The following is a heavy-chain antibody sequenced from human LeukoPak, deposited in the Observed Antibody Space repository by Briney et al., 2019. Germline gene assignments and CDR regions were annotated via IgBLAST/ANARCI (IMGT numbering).Heavy chain of an antibody. Sequence: ASVKVSCKASGYTFTSYGISWVRQAPGQGLEWMGWISAYNGNANYAQKLQGRVTMTTDTSTSTAYMELRSLRSGDTAVYYCARALYSSGWSGVYFDYWGQGTLVTVSS. J-gene: IGHJ4*02. V-gene: IGHV1-18*01. CDR1: GYTFTSYG. D-gene: IGHD6-19*01. CDR2: ISAYNGNA. CDR3: ARALYSSGWSGVYFDY.